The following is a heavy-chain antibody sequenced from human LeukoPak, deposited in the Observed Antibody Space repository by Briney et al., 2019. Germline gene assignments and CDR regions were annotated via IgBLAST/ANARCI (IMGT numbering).Heavy chain of an antibody. D-gene: IGHD6-13*01. Sequence: SETLSLTCTVSGGSISIANHYWAWTRQPPGKGLEWIRSIYYSGSTYYGPSLKGRVTISVDTSKNQFSLKLSSVTAADTAVYSCARQKHSSSSDYWGQGTLVTVSS. CDR3: ARQKHSSSSDY. V-gene: IGHV4-39*01. CDR2: IYYSGST. CDR1: GGSISIANHY. J-gene: IGHJ4*02.